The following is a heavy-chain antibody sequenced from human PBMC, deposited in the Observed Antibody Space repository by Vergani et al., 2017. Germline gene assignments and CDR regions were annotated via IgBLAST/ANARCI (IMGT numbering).Heavy chain of an antibody. J-gene: IGHJ3*02. CDR2: IYYSGST. CDR1: GGSISSGDYY. D-gene: IGHD1-26*01. Sequence: QVQLQESGPGLVKPSQTLALTCTVSGGSISSGDYYWSWIRQPPGKGLEWIGYIYYSGSTYYNPSLKSRVTISVDTSKNQFSLKLSSVTAADTAVYYCARVMXGSYWRDKKDAFDIWGQGTMVTVSS. V-gene: IGHV4-30-4*08. CDR3: ARVMXGSYWRDKKDAFDI.